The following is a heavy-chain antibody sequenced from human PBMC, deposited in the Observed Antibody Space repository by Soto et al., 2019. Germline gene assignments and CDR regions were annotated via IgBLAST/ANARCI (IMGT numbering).Heavy chain of an antibody. V-gene: IGHV3-74*01. CDR2: MNSDGSST. Sequence: LRLSCAASGFTFSTYWIHWVRQAPGKGLVWVSRMNSDGSSTTYADSVKGRFTIFRDNAKNTVYLQMNSLRVEDTAVYYCLVWSGYSLGHFQRWGQGTLVTVSS. CDR3: LVWSGYSLGHFQR. CDR1: GFTFSTYW. J-gene: IGHJ1*01. D-gene: IGHD3-3*01.